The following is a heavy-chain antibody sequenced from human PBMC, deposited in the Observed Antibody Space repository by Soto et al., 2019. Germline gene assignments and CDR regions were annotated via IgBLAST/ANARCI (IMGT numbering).Heavy chain of an antibody. CDR3: ARVFQYYYDSSGPAYDY. Sequence: PGGSLRLSCAASGFTFSSYGMHWARQAPGKGLEWVAVIWYDGSNKYYADSVKGRFTISRDNSKNTLYLQMNSLRAEDTAVYYCARVFQYYYDSSGPAYDYWGQGTLVTVSS. CDR2: IWYDGSNK. CDR1: GFTFSSYG. V-gene: IGHV3-33*01. D-gene: IGHD3-22*01. J-gene: IGHJ4*02.